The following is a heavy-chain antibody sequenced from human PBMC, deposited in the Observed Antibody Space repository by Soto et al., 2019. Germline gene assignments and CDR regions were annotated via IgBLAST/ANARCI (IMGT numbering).Heavy chain of an antibody. V-gene: IGHV1-18*01. CDR1: GYTFTSYG. J-gene: IGHJ4*02. CDR2: ISAYNGNT. D-gene: IGHD5-12*01. Sequence: QVQLVQSGAEVKKPGASVKVSCKASGYTFTSYGISWVRQAPGQGLEWMGWISAYNGNTNYAQKLQGRVTMTTGTSTSTAYMEVRSLRSDDTAVYYCARGTSGYDWEDPGYYFDYWGQGTLVTVSS. CDR3: ARGTSGYDWEDPGYYFDY.